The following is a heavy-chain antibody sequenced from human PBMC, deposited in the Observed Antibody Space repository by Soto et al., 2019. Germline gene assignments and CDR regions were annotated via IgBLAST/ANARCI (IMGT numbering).Heavy chain of an antibody. CDR1: GYPFTHYA. Sequence: GASVKVSCKSSGYPFTHYAMHWVRQAPGQRLEWMGWINAGNGNTKYSQKFQGRVTITRDTSASTAYMDLSSLRSEDTAVYYCARGPGGPDGPGDYWGQGTLVTVSS. CDR2: INAGNGNT. V-gene: IGHV1-3*01. D-gene: IGHD2-15*01. J-gene: IGHJ4*02. CDR3: ARGPGGPDGPGDY.